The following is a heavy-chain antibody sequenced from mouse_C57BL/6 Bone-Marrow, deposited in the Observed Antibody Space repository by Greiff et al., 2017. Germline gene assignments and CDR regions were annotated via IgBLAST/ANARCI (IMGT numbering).Heavy chain of an antibody. V-gene: IGHV5-16*01. CDR1: GFTFSDYY. D-gene: IGHD2-5*01. J-gene: IGHJ4*01. CDR3: ARVSNYGYAMDY. CDR2: INYDGSST. Sequence: EVQRVESEGGLVQPGSSMKLSCTASGFTFSDYYMAWVRQVPEKGLEWVANINYDGSSTYYLDSLKSRFIISRDNAKNILYLQMSSLKSEDTATYYCARVSNYGYAMDYWGQGTSVTVSS.